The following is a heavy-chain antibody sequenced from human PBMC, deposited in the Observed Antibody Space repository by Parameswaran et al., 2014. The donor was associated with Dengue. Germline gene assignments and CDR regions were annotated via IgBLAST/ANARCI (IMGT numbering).Heavy chain of an antibody. D-gene: IGHD3-10*01. V-gene: IGHV3-23*01. Sequence: WIRQPPGKGLEWVSAISGSGGSTYYADSVKGRFTISRDNSKSTLYLQMNSLRAEDTAVYYCAKPRGTMVRGGNFDYWGQGTLVTVSS. CDR3: AKPRGTMVRGGNFDY. J-gene: IGHJ4*02. CDR2: ISGSGGST.